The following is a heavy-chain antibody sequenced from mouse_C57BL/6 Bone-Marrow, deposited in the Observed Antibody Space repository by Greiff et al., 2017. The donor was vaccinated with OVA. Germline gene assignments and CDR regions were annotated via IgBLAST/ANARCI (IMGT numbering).Heavy chain of an antibody. V-gene: IGHV14-4*01. J-gene: IGHJ2*01. CDR1: GFNIKDDY. CDR2: IDPENGDT. CDR3: TTGVLLGY. Sequence: EVKLQQSGAELVRPGASVKLSCTASGFNIKDDYMHWVKQRPEQGLEWIGWIDPENGDTEYASKLQGKATITADTSSNTAYRQLSSLTSEDTAVYYCTTGVLLGYWGQGTTLTVSS. D-gene: IGHD1-1*01.